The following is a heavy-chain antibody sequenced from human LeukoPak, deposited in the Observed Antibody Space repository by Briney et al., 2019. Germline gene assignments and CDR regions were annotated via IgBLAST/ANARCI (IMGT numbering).Heavy chain of an antibody. Sequence: GGSLRLSCAASGFTFSSYSMNWVRQAPGKGLEWVSSISSSSSYIYYADSVKGRFTISRDNAKNSLYLQMNSLRAEDRAVYYCARDYYDSSGLLPLFDYWGQGTLVTVSS. CDR2: ISSSSSYI. CDR1: GFTFSSYS. CDR3: ARDYYDSSGLLPLFDY. V-gene: IGHV3-21*01. D-gene: IGHD3-22*01. J-gene: IGHJ4*02.